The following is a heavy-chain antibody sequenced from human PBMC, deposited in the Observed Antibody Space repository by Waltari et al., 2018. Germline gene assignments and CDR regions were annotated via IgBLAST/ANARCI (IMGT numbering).Heavy chain of an antibody. D-gene: IGHD3-22*01. CDR3: ARARYYYDSSGYSYGMDV. CDR2: INPDSGGT. V-gene: IGHV1-2*02. CDR1: GYTFTGNY. Sequence: QVQLVQSGAEVKKPGASVKVSCKASGYTFTGNYMPWVRQAPGPGLEWMGWINPDSGGTNYAQKFQGRVTMTRDTSISTAYMELSRLRSDDTAVYYCARARYYYDSSGYSYGMDVWGQGTTVTVSS. J-gene: IGHJ6*02.